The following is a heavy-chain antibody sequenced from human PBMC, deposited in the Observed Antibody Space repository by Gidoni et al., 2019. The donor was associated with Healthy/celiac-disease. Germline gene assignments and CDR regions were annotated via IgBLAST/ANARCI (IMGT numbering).Heavy chain of an antibody. CDR3: ARDDTPYYYGSGSYRNYYYYGMDV. Sequence: QVQLVQSGAEVKKPGASVKVSCKASGYTFTGYYMHWVRQAPGQGLEWMGWINPNSGGTNYAQKFQGWVTMTRDTSISTAYMELSRLRSDDTAVYYCARDDTPYYYGSGSYRNYYYYGMDVWGQGTTVTVSS. V-gene: IGHV1-2*04. J-gene: IGHJ6*02. CDR2: INPNSGGT. D-gene: IGHD3-10*01. CDR1: GYTFTGYY.